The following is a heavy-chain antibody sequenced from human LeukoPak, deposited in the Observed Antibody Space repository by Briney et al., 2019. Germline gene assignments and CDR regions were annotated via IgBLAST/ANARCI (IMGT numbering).Heavy chain of an antibody. V-gene: IGHV1-2*02. Sequence: ASVKVSCKASGYTFTGYHMHWVRQAPGQGLEWMGWINPNSGGTNYAQNFQGRVTMTRDTSISTAYMELSRLRSDDTAVYYCARDPGGVYSSGRSNFDYWGQGTLATVSS. CDR1: GYTFTGYH. J-gene: IGHJ4*02. CDR2: INPNSGGT. CDR3: ARDPGGVYSSGRSNFDY. D-gene: IGHD6-19*01.